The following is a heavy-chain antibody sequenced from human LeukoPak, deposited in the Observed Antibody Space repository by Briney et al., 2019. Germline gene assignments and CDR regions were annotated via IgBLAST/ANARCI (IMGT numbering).Heavy chain of an antibody. CDR3: ARDGGSPPDAFDV. D-gene: IGHD1-26*01. CDR2: IKQDGSEK. CDR1: GFTFSSYW. V-gene: IGHV3-7*01. J-gene: IGHJ3*01. Sequence: PGGSLRLSCAASGFTFSSYWMSWVRQAPGKGLEWVANIKQDGSEKYYVDSVKGRFTISRDNAKNSLYLQMNSLRAEDTAVYYCARDGGSPPDAFDVWGQGTMVTVSS.